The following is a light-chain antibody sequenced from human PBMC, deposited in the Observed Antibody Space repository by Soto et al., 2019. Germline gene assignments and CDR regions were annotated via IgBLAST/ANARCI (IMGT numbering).Light chain of an antibody. J-gene: IGKJ2*03. CDR1: QDISHY. V-gene: IGKV1-33*01. CDR3: QHGYVAPYS. CDR2: DAS. Sequence: IQMTQSPSTLSASLGDTVTITCQASQDISHYLNWYQQKPGKALKLLIYDASNLHPGVPSRFRGSGSGTDFTLTIRSLQPEDFATYYCQHGYVAPYSFGQGTKVDI.